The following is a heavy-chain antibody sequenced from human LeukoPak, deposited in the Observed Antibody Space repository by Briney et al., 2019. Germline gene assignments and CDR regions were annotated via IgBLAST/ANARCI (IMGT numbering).Heavy chain of an antibody. V-gene: IGHV3-64*01. CDR1: GFTFRSYA. CDR2: ITGNGGST. CDR3: AKAGAVVVVAAKYFDY. Sequence: GGSLRLSCAASGFTFRSYAMHWVRQAPGKGLEYVSTITGNGGSTYYANSVKGRFTISRDNSKNTLYLQMNSLRAEDTAVYYCAKAGAVVVVAAKYFDYWGQGTLVTVSS. J-gene: IGHJ4*02. D-gene: IGHD2-15*01.